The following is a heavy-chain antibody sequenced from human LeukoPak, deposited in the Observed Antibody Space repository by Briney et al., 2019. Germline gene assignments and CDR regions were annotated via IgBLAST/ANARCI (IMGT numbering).Heavy chain of an antibody. CDR2: INWNGGST. Sequence: GGSLRLSCAASGFSLSSYWIHWVRQAPGKGLEWVSGINWNGGSTGYADSVKGRFTISGDNAKNSLYLQMNSLRAEDTALYYCARAGAVAGKNYYYYYMDVWGKGTTVTVSS. V-gene: IGHV3-20*04. CDR3: ARAGAVAGKNYYYYYMDV. J-gene: IGHJ6*03. CDR1: GFSLSSYW. D-gene: IGHD6-19*01.